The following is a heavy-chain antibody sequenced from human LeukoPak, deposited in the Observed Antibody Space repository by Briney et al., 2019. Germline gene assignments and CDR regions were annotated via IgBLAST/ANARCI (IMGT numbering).Heavy chain of an antibody. D-gene: IGHD3-3*01. J-gene: IGHJ4*02. CDR2: IYYSGST. CDR3: ASVYYDPPHYFDY. V-gene: IGHV4-31*03. Sequence: SQTLSLTCTVSGGSISSGGYYWSWIRQHPGKGLEWIGYIYYSGSTYYNPSLKSRVTISVDTSKNQFSLKLSSVTAADTAMYYCASVYYDPPHYFDYWGQGTLVTVSS. CDR1: GGSISSGGYY.